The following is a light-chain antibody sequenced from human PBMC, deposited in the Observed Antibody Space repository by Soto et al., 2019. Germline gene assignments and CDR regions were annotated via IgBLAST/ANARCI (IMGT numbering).Light chain of an antibody. V-gene: IGKV1-5*03. CDR3: QQYNSYSGT. CDR2: KAS. Sequence: IQMTRSPSTLSVSVVDIVSSTWRASQTISSWLAWYQQKPGKAPKLLIYKASTLKSGVPSRFSGSGSGTEFTLTVSSLQPDDFATYYCQQYNSYSGTFGQGTKVDIK. CDR1: QTISSW. J-gene: IGKJ1*01.